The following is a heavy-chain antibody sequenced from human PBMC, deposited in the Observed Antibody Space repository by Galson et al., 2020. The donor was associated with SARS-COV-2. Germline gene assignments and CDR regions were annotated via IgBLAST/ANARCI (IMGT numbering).Heavy chain of an antibody. CDR3: ARQVLEGIDY. CDR1: GGSIDSSTYY. CDR2: MYYRGST. D-gene: IGHD1-1*01. Sequence: SQTLSLTCTVSGGSIDSSTYYWGWISQPPGKGLEWIGSMYYRGSTYYNTSLKSRVTMSVDTSKNQFSLNLTSVNAADTAVYSCARQVLEGIDYWGQGTLGTVSS. J-gene: IGHJ4*02. V-gene: IGHV4-39*01.